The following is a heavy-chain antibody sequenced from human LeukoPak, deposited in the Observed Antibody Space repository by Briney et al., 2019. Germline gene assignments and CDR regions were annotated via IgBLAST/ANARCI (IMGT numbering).Heavy chain of an antibody. Sequence: GGSLRLSCAASGFTFSRYSLNWVRQAPGKGLEWVSSISSSSSYIYYADSVKGRFTISRDNAKNSLYLQMNSLRAEDTAVYYCARDLVVVAATMSTADYWGQGTLVTVSS. V-gene: IGHV3-21*01. CDR3: ARDLVVVAATMSTADY. CDR1: GFTFSRYS. D-gene: IGHD2-15*01. CDR2: ISSSSSYI. J-gene: IGHJ4*02.